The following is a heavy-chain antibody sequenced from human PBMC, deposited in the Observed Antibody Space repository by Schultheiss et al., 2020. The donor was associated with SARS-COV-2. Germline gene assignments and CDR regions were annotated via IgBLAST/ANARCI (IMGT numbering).Heavy chain of an antibody. J-gene: IGHJ4*02. Sequence: SETLSLTCAVSGYSISSGYYWGWIRQPPGKGLEWIGSIYYSGSTYYNPSLKSRVTMSVDTSKNQFSLKLSSVTAADTAVYYCARFGGVFDYWGQGTLVTVSS. D-gene: IGHD3-16*01. CDR3: ARFGGVFDY. CDR2: IYYSGST. CDR1: GYSISSGYY. V-gene: IGHV4-38-2*01.